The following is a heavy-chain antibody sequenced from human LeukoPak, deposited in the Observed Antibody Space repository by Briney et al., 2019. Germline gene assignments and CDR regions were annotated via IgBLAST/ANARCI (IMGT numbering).Heavy chain of an antibody. J-gene: IGHJ4*02. V-gene: IGHV3-7*01. CDR2: IKKDGSEK. D-gene: IGHD6-6*01. CDR3: ARLEVQYSSSSSYDS. Sequence: PGGSLRLSCVASGFTFSSHWMSWVRQAPGKGLEWVANIKKDGSEKKYADSVKGRFTISRDNAKNSLYLQMNSLRAEDTAGYYCARLEVQYSSSSSYDSWGQGTLVTVSS. CDR1: GFTFSSHW.